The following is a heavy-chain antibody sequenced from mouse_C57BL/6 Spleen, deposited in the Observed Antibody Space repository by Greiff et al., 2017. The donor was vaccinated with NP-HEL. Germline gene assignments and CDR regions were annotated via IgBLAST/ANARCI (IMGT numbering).Heavy chain of an antibody. CDR1: GFSLTSYG. V-gene: IGHV2-2*01. CDR2: IWSGGST. D-gene: IGHD4-1*01. J-gene: IGHJ3*01. Sequence: QVHVKQSGPGLVQPSQSLSITCTVSGFSLTSYGVHWVRQSPGKGLEWLGVIWSGGSTDYNAAFISRLSISKDNSKSQVFFKMNSLQADDTTIYYCARNPSNWDAWFAYWGQGTLVTVSA. CDR3: ARNPSNWDAWFAY.